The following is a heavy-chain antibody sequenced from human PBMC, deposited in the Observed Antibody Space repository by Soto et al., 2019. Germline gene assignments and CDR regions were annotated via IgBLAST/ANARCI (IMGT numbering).Heavy chain of an antibody. J-gene: IGHJ4*02. CDR3: ATLIGDFDY. Sequence: SCKASGYTFTGYYMHWIRQPPGKGLEWIGYIYYSGSTNYNPSLKSRVTISVDTSKNQFSLKLSSVTAADTAVYYCATLIGDFDYWGQGTLVTVSS. CDR1: GYTFTGYY. CDR2: IYYSGST. D-gene: IGHD3-16*01. V-gene: IGHV4-59*01.